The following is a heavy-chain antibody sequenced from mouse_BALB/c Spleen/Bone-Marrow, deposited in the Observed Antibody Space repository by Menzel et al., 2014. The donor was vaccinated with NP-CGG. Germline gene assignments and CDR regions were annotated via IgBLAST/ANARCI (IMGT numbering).Heavy chain of an antibody. CDR3: VRAARTFDY. CDR2: IDPANADT. D-gene: IGHD3-1*01. Sequence: VQLKQSGAELVKPGASVKLSCTASGFNIKDTYIHWVKQRPEQGLEWIGRIDPANADTKYSPKFQGKATITADTSSNTVYLQFISLTSEDTAIYYCVRAARTFDYWGQGTTLTVSS. J-gene: IGHJ2*01. CDR1: GFNIKDTY. V-gene: IGHV14-3*02.